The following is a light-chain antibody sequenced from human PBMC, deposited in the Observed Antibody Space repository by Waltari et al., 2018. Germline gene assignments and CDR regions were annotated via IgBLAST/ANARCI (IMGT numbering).Light chain of an antibody. Sequence: QTVVTQEPSLTVSPGGTVTLTCASSTGAVTSGFYPSWFQQKPGQPPRALIYSTNNKHSGTRGRLSGCVLGGKAARTLSGGEVEDEAEDYCLLYYGGSQVFGGGTKLTVL. J-gene: IGLJ3*02. CDR1: TGAVTSGFY. CDR2: STN. V-gene: IGLV7-43*01. CDR3: LLYYGGSQV.